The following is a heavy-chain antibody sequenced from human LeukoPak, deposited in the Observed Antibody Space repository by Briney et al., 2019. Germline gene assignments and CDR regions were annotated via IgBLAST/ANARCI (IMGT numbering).Heavy chain of an antibody. CDR2: ITGDCNYI. CDR3: ARERNFYYFDY. J-gene: IGHJ4*02. D-gene: IGHD3-3*01. V-gene: IGHV3-21*01. Sequence: PGGSLRLSCAASGFTFNDYTMTWVRQAPEKGLEWVSSITGDCNYIFYADSVKGRFTISRDNAQNSLFLELNSLRGEDTAVYYCARERNFYYFDYWGQGALVTVSS. CDR1: GFTFNDYT.